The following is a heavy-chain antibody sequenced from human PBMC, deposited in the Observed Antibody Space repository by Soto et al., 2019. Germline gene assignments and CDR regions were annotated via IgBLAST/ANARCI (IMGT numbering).Heavy chain of an antibody. CDR3: AREGDKYYDFWSGYYYYYYGMDV. CDR2: IYTSGST. V-gene: IGHV4-4*07. Sequence: SETLSLTCTVSGGSISSYYWSWIRQPAGKGLEWIGRIYTSGSTNYNPSLKGRVTMSVDTSKNQFSLKLSSVTAADTAVYYCAREGDKYYDFWSGYYYYYYGMDVWGQGTTVTVSS. D-gene: IGHD3-3*01. CDR1: GGSISSYY. J-gene: IGHJ6*02.